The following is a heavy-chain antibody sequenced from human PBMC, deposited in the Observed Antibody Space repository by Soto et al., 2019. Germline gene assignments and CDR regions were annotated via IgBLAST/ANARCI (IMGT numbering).Heavy chain of an antibody. D-gene: IGHD3-9*01. Sequence: GGSLRLSCAASGFTFSSYAMSWVRLAPGKGLEWVSAISVSGGRTNYADSVRGRFIISRDNSKNTLYLQMNSLRAEDTAVYYCAKDPPTIAYWYFDLWGRGTLVTVSS. J-gene: IGHJ2*01. CDR1: GFTFSSYA. V-gene: IGHV3-23*01. CDR2: ISVSGGRT. CDR3: AKDPPTIAYWYFDL.